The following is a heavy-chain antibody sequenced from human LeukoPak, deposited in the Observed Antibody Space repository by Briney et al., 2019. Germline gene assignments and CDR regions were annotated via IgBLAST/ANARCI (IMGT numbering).Heavy chain of an antibody. CDR2: IKQDGSER. V-gene: IGHV3-7*01. CDR1: GFTYTNYW. CDR3: AKAAGIGRGWYGFDY. Sequence: PGGSLRLSCAASGFTYTNYWVSWFRQAPGQGLEWVASIKQDGSERYYVDSVKGRFTISRDNAKNSLFLQLSSLRVEDTAVYYCAKAAGIGRGWYGFDYWGQGTLVTVSS. J-gene: IGHJ4*02. D-gene: IGHD6-19*01.